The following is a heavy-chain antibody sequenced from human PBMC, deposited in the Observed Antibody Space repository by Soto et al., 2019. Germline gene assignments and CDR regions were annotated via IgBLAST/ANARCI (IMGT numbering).Heavy chain of an antibody. D-gene: IGHD2-15*01. Sequence: PGGSLILSCAASGFTFSSYAMSWVRQAPGKGLGWVSAITGGGGSTYSADSVKGRFTISRDNSKNTLYLQMNSLRAEDTAVYYCAKGSDVSRPYYFDYWGQGALVTVSS. CDR3: AKGSDVSRPYYFDY. J-gene: IGHJ4*02. CDR1: GFTFSSYA. V-gene: IGHV3-23*01. CDR2: ITGGGGST.